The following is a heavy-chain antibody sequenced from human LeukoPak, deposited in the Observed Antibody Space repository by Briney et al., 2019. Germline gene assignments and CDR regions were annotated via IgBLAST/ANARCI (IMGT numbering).Heavy chain of an antibody. CDR2: ISYSGST. CDR1: GGSISSYY. Sequence: SETLSLTCSVSGGSISSYYWSWIRQPPGKGLEWIGYISYSGSTNYNPSLKSRVTISVDTSKNQFSLKLSSVTAADTAVYYCARVSVVVPAAMVDVWGKGTTVTVSS. V-gene: IGHV4-59*01. CDR3: ARVSVVVPAAMVDV. D-gene: IGHD2-2*01. J-gene: IGHJ6*04.